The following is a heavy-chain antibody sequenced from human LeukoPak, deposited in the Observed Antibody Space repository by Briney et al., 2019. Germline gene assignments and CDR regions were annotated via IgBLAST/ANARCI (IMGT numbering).Heavy chain of an antibody. D-gene: IGHD1-20*01. Sequence: GGSLRLSCAASGFTFSSYSMNWVRQAPGKGLVWVSRINTDGSSTNYADSVKGRFTISRDNAKNSLYLQMNSLRAEDTAVYYCARGNWNYVDYWGQGTLVTVSS. V-gene: IGHV3-74*01. CDR1: GFTFSSYS. CDR3: ARGNWNYVDY. CDR2: INTDGSST. J-gene: IGHJ4*02.